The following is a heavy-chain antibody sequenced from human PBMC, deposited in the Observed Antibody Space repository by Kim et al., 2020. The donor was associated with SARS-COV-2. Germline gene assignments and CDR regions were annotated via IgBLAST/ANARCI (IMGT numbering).Heavy chain of an antibody. J-gene: IGHJ4*02. Sequence: ASVKVSCKASGYTFTTYYMHWVRQAPGQGLEWMGMINPSGGSTSYAQRFQGRVTLTTDTSTSTVYMELTSLRSEDTAVYYCARGDFYYANSGYYFDYWGQGTLVTVSS. CDR2: INPSGGST. D-gene: IGHD3-22*01. CDR1: GYTFTTYY. CDR3: ARGDFYYANSGYYFDY. V-gene: IGHV1-46*01.